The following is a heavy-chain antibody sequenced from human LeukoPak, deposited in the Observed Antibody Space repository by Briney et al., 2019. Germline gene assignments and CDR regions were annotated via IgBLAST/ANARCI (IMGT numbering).Heavy chain of an antibody. D-gene: IGHD6-13*01. CDR3: ARVTGYRIEDYFDY. CDR2: IYYSGST. CDR1: GGSISSYY. V-gene: IGHV4-59*01. J-gene: IGHJ4*02. Sequence: PSETLSLTCTVSGGSISSYYWSWIRQPRGKGLEWIGYIYYSGSTNYNPSLKSRVTISVETSKNEFSLKLRSVTAADTAVYYCARVTGYRIEDYFDYWGQGTLVTVSS.